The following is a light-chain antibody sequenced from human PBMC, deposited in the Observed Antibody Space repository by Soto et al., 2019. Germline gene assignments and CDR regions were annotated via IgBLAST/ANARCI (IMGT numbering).Light chain of an antibody. J-gene: IGKJ4*01. Sequence: EIVLTQSPATLSLSPGERATLSCRASQSVGSDLAWYQEKPGQAPRLLIFDISNRATGIPARFSGSGSGTDFTLTIRTLEPEDSAVYHCQQRDSWPLTFGGGTKVEIK. CDR2: DIS. CDR3: QQRDSWPLT. V-gene: IGKV3-11*01. CDR1: QSVGSD.